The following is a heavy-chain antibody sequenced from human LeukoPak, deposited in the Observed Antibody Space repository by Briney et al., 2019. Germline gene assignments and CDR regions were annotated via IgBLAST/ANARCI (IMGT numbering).Heavy chain of an antibody. CDR3: AKGRYCSSTSCYPYYYMDV. V-gene: IGHV3-23*01. CDR2: ISGSAGIT. J-gene: IGHJ6*03. CDR1: GFTFSSYA. Sequence: QTGGSLRLSCAASGFTFSSYAMSWVRQAPGKGLEWVSGISGSAGITYYADSVKGRFTISRDDSKNTLYLQLNSLRAEDTAVYYCAKGRYCSSTSCYPYYYMDVWGKGTTVTVSS. D-gene: IGHD2-2*01.